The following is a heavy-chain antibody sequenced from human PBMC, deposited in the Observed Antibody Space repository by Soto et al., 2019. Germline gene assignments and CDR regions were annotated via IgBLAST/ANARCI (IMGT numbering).Heavy chain of an antibody. D-gene: IGHD3-3*01. Sequence: GGSLRLSCAASGFTFSDYYMSWIRQTPGKGLEWVSYISSSGSTIYYADSVKGRFTISRDNAKNSLYLQMNSLRAEDTAVYYCARDPQASSYYDFWSGYARHYYYYYMDVWGKGTTVTVSS. CDR2: ISSSGSTI. CDR1: GFTFSDYY. J-gene: IGHJ6*03. CDR3: ARDPQASSYYDFWSGYARHYYYYYMDV. V-gene: IGHV3-11*01.